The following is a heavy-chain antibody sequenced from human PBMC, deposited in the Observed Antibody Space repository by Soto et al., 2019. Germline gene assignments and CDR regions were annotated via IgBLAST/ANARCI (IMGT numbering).Heavy chain of an antibody. CDR2: ISANNGNT. Sequence: ASVRVSCKASGGTFSSYAISWVRQAPGQGLEWMGGISANNGNTNYAQKFQGRVTMTTDTSTSTAYMELRSLRSDDTAVYYCARDLEVLRYFDWPYDAFDIWGQGTMVTVSS. CDR3: ARDLEVLRYFDWPYDAFDI. CDR1: GGTFSSYA. J-gene: IGHJ3*02. D-gene: IGHD3-9*01. V-gene: IGHV1-18*01.